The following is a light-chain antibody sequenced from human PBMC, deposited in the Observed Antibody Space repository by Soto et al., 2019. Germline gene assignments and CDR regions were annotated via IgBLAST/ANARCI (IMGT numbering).Light chain of an antibody. CDR1: SSDVGGYNY. CDR3: NSYTSKSTGV. Sequence: QSALTQPASVSGSPGQSITISCTGTSSDVGGYNYVSWYQQHPGKAPKLIISEVSNRPSGVSNRFSGSKSGNTASLTISGLQAEDEADYYCNSYTSKSTGVFGPGTQVTVL. CDR2: EVS. J-gene: IGLJ1*01. V-gene: IGLV2-14*01.